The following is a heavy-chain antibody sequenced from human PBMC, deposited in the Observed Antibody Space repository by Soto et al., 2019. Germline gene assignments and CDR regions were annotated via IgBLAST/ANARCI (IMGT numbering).Heavy chain of an antibody. J-gene: IGHJ4*02. Sequence: EVQLLESGGGLVQPGGSLRLSCEASGFTVSSYAMRWVRQAPGKGLEWVSAISGSGGSTYYADSVKGRFTISRDNSKKTLYLQMNSLRAEDTAVYDCAKRGSGSYYDYWGAGTLVTVSS. CDR1: GFTVSSYA. D-gene: IGHD3-10*01. CDR3: AKRGSGSYYDY. CDR2: ISGSGGST. V-gene: IGHV3-23*01.